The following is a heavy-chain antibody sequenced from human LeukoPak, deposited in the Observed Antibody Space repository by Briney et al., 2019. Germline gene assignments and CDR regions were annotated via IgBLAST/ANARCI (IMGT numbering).Heavy chain of an antibody. Sequence: GASVKVSCKASGYTFTSYNITWVRQAPGQGLEWMGWISAYNGNTNYAQKLQGRVTMTTDTSTSTAYMELRSLRSDDTAVYYCARDSFPYGSGSPNWFDPWGQGTLVTVSS. D-gene: IGHD3-10*01. CDR2: ISAYNGNT. J-gene: IGHJ5*02. V-gene: IGHV1-18*01. CDR1: GYTFTSYN. CDR3: ARDSFPYGSGSPNWFDP.